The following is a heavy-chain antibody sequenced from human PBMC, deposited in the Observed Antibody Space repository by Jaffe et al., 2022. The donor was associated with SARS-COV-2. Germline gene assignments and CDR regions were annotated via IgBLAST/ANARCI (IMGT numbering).Heavy chain of an antibody. CDR1: GFTFSSYW. CDR2: IKQDGSEK. D-gene: IGHD3-9*01. Sequence: EVQLVESGGGLVQPGGSLRLSCAASGFTFSSYWMSWVRQAPGKGLEWVANIKQDGSEKYYVDSVKGRFTISRDNAKNSLYLQMNSLRAEDTAVYYCARERNLNILTGYYRHFDYWGQGTLVTVSS. J-gene: IGHJ4*02. V-gene: IGHV3-7*01. CDR3: ARERNLNILTGYYRHFDY.